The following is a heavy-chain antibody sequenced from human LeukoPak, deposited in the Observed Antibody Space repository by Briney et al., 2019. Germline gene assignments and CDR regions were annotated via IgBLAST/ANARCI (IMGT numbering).Heavy chain of an antibody. CDR3: ARVSLGAAAGSSR. D-gene: IGHD6-13*01. V-gene: IGHV3-21*01. Sequence: GGSLRLSCTASGFTLTTYNTNWVRQSPGKGLDWVSSISSSSRYIYYIDSVKSIFTISRDNAKNSLYLQMNSLRADDTAIYYCARVSLGAAAGSSRWGQGTLVTVSS. CDR1: GFTLTTYN. J-gene: IGHJ4*02. CDR2: ISSSSRYI.